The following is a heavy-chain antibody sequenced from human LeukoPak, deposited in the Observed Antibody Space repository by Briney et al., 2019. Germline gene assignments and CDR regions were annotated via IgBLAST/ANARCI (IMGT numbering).Heavy chain of an antibody. V-gene: IGHV3-74*01. D-gene: IGHD2-2*02. J-gene: IGHJ6*02. CDR3: ARRQPYCCSTSCYTDYYGMDV. CDR1: GFTFSSYW. Sequence: GGSLRLSCAASGFTFSSYWMHWVRQAPGKGLVWVSRINSDGSSTSYADSVKGRFTISRDNAKNTLYLQMNSLRAEDTAVYYCARRQPYCCSTSCYTDYYGMDVWGQGTTVTVSS. CDR2: INSDGSST.